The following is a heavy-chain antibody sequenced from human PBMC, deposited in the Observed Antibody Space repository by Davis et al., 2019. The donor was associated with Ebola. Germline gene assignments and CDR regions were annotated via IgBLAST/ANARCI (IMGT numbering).Heavy chain of an antibody. V-gene: IGHV5-51*01. CDR2: IYPSDSDT. D-gene: IGHD3-22*01. CDR1: GYTFSAYW. J-gene: IGHJ4*02. Sequence: GESLKISCKGSGYTFSAYWIGWVRQMPGQGLEWMGIIYPSDSDTRYSPSFQGQVTISADKSISTAYLQWSSLKASDTAMYYCARPSSGYEASFDYWGQGTLVTVSS. CDR3: ARPSSGYEASFDY.